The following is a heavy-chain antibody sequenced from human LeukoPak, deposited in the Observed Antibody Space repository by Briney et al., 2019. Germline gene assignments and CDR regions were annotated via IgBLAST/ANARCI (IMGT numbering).Heavy chain of an antibody. V-gene: IGHV1-18*01. J-gene: IGHJ4*02. Sequence: ASVKVSCKASGYTFTNYGISWVRQAPGQGLDWMAWISPYNGNTKYAQKFQGRVTMTTDTSTSTAYMELRSLGSDDTAVYYCAIEGPGELDPTFDYWGQGTLVTVSS. CDR2: ISPYNGNT. CDR1: GYTFTNYG. D-gene: IGHD1-26*01. CDR3: AIEGPGELDPTFDY.